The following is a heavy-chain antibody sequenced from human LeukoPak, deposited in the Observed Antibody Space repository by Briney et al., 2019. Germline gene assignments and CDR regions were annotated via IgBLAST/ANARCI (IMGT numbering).Heavy chain of an antibody. D-gene: IGHD3-3*01. V-gene: IGHV1-18*01. CDR1: GYTFTSYG. CDR2: ISAYNGNT. J-gene: IGHJ6*03. CDR3: ARDLYYDFWSGLGAHYYMDV. Sequence: ASVKVSCKASGYTFTSYGISWVRQAPGQGLEWMGWISAYNGNTNYAQKLQGRVTMTRDTSTSTVYMELSSLRSEDTAVYYCARDLYYDFWSGLGAHYYMDVWGKGTTVTVSS.